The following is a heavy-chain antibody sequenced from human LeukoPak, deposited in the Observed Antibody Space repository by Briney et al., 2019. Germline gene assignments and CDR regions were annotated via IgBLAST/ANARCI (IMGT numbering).Heavy chain of an antibody. Sequence: ASVKVSCTASGGTFSSYAISWVRQAPGQGLEWMGRIIPIFGIANNAQKFQGRVTITADKSTSTAYMELSSLRSEDTAVYYCASYDSSPYYYYGMDVWGQGTTVTVSS. CDR2: IIPIFGIA. CDR3: ASYDSSPYYYYGMDV. CDR1: GGTFSSYA. D-gene: IGHD3-22*01. V-gene: IGHV1-69*04. J-gene: IGHJ6*02.